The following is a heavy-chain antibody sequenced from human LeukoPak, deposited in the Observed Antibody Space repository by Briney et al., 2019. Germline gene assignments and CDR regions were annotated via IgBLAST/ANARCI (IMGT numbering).Heavy chain of an antibody. V-gene: IGHV4-59*01. D-gene: IGHD3-3*01. CDR1: GGSISSYY. CDR3: ARAVNFDFWSGYPNWFDP. Sequence: SETPSLTCTVSGGSISSYYWSWIRQPPGKGLEWIGYIYYSGSTNYNPSLKSRVTISVDTSKNQFSLKLSSVTAADTAVYYCARAVNFDFWSGYPNWFDPWGQGTLVTVSS. CDR2: IYYSGST. J-gene: IGHJ5*02.